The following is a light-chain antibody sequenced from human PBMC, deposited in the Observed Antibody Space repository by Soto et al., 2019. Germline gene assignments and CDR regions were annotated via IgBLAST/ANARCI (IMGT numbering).Light chain of an antibody. CDR1: QRVSSW. V-gene: IGKV1-5*01. CDR3: QQYNEYSRT. CDR2: NVS. Sequence: DIQMTQSPSTLSASVGDRVTITCRASQRVSSWLAWYQQKPGRAPKLVIYNVSTLESGVPSRFSGTGSGTECTLTISSLQPDDFATYYCQQYNEYSRTFGQGTTVAIK. J-gene: IGKJ1*01.